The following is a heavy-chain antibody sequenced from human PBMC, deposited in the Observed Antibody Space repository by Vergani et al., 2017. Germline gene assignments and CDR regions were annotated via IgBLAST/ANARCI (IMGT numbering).Heavy chain of an antibody. CDR2: ISASGAPT. CDR3: ARAYGRYDWFDY. CDR1: GFTFSSYA. D-gene: IGHD1-20*01. Sequence: EVQLLESGGGLVQPGGSLRLSCAASGFTFSSYAMSWVRQAPGKGLEWVSAISASGAPTYYADSVKGRVTISRDNSKNTLYLQVNSLRVEDTAVYYCARAYGRYDWFDYWGQRTLVTVSS. V-gene: IGHV3-23*01. J-gene: IGHJ4*01.